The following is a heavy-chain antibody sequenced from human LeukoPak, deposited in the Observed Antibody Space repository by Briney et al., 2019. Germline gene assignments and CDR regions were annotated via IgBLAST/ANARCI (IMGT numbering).Heavy chain of an antibody. V-gene: IGHV3-30*18. CDR1: GFTFSSYG. D-gene: IGHD6-25*01. CDR2: ISYDGSNK. J-gene: IGHJ4*02. CDR3: AKCRSSEEGGGCIDY. Sequence: GRSLRLSCAASGFTFSSYGMHWVRQAPGKGLEWVAVISYDGSNKYYADSVKGRFTISRDNSKNTLYLQMNSLRAEDTAVYYCAKCRSSEEGGGCIDYWGQGTLVTVSS.